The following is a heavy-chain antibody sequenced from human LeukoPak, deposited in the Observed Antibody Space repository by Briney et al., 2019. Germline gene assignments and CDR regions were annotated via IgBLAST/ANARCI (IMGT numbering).Heavy chain of an antibody. J-gene: IGHJ4*02. Sequence: GGSLRLSCAASGFPFSNYWMHWIRQAPGKGLVWASRINSEGSSISYADSVKGRFTISRDNAKNTLYLQMNSLRAEDTAVYYCARSLVDYWGQGTLVTVSS. CDR1: GFPFSNYW. CDR2: INSEGSSI. V-gene: IGHV3-74*01. CDR3: ARSLVDY.